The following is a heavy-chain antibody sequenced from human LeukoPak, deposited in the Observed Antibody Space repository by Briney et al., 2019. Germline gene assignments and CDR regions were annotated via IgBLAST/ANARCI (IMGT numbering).Heavy chain of an antibody. Sequence: SETLPLTCSLSGGSISTYYWSWIRQPAGKGLEWIGRIYASGSTNYNPSLKSRVTMSVDTSKNQFSLKLSSVTAADTAVYYCARDGSGYFDYWGQGTLVTVSS. CDR2: IYASGST. CDR1: GGSISTYY. D-gene: IGHD3-10*01. V-gene: IGHV4-4*07. CDR3: ARDGSGYFDY. J-gene: IGHJ4*02.